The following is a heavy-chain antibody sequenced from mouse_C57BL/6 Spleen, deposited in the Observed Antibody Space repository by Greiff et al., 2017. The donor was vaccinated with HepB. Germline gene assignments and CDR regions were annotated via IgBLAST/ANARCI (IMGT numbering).Heavy chain of an antibody. CDR1: GYSITSGYY. Sequence: EVKLMESGPGLVKPSQSLSLTCSVTGYSITSGYYWNWIRQFPGNKLEWMGYISYDGSNNYNPSLKNRISITRDTSKNQFFLKLNSVTTEDTATYYCARWSPFDYWGQGTTLTVSS. CDR2: ISYDGSN. V-gene: IGHV3-6*01. J-gene: IGHJ2*01. CDR3: ARWSPFDY.